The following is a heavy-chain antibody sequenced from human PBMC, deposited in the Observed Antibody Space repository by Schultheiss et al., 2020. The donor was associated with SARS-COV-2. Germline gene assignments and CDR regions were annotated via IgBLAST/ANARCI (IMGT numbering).Heavy chain of an antibody. CDR1: GYTFTSYG. D-gene: IGHD3-22*01. V-gene: IGHV1-18*01. J-gene: IGHJ5*02. Sequence: ASVKVSCKASGYTFTSYGISWVRQAPGQGLEWMGWISAYNGNTNYAQKLQGRVTMTTDTSTSTAYMELRSLRSDDTAVYYCARDRRVTMIAGTPFDPWGQGTLVTVSS. CDR2: ISAYNGNT. CDR3: ARDRRVTMIAGTPFDP.